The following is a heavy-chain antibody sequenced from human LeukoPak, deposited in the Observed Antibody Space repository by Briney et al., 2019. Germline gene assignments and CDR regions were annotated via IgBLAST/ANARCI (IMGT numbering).Heavy chain of an antibody. D-gene: IGHD6-19*01. J-gene: IGHJ4*02. V-gene: IGHV4-34*01. Sequence: PSETLSLTCAVYGGSFSGYFWNWIRQPPGKGLDWIGEINHSGSTKYNPSLESRVTMSVDTSKNQFSLKLNSVTAADTAVYYCARLRSSGGWYGDYWGQGTLVTVSS. CDR1: GGSFSGYF. CDR2: INHSGST. CDR3: ARLRSSGGWYGDY.